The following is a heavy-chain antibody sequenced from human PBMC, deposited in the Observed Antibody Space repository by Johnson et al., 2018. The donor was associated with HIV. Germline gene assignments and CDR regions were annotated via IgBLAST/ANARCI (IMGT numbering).Heavy chain of an antibody. CDR2: VSYDGTNE. CDR1: GFTFRSYG. V-gene: IGHV3-30*18. D-gene: IGHD6-6*01. Sequence: QVQLEESGGGVVQPGRSLRLSCVASGFTFRSYGMHWVRQAPGKGLEWVAFVSYDGTNEFYADSVKGRFTVSRDSSKNTLFLQMNSLRAEDTAVYFCAKVHIAARWSDAFDIWGQGTMVTVSS. CDR3: AKVHIAARWSDAFDI. J-gene: IGHJ3*02.